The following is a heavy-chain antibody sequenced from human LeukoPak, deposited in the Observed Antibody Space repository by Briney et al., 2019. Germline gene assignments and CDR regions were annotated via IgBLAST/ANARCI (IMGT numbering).Heavy chain of an antibody. V-gene: IGHV3-30*18. CDR2: ISYDGSNK. D-gene: IGHD6-6*01. J-gene: IGHJ6*02. CDR1: GSTFSSYG. CDR3: ANHRGIAARAGYYYGMDV. Sequence: GGSLRLSCAASGSTFSSYGMHWVRQAPGKGLEWVAVISYDGSNKYYADSVKGRFTISRDNSKNTLYLQMNSLRAEDTAVYYCANHRGIAARAGYYYGMDVWGQGTTVTVSS.